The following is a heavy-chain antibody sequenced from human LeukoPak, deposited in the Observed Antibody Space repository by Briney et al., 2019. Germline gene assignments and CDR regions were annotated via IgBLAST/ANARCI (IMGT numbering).Heavy chain of an antibody. Sequence: SETLSLTCAVYGGSFSGYYWSWIRQPPGKGLEWIGEINHSGSTNYNPSLKSRVTISVDTSKNQFSLKLSSVTAADTAVYYCARFITMDERAYDYWGQGTLVTVSS. D-gene: IGHD3-10*01. CDR1: GGSFSGYY. V-gene: IGHV4-34*01. CDR2: INHSGST. CDR3: ARFITMDERAYDY. J-gene: IGHJ4*02.